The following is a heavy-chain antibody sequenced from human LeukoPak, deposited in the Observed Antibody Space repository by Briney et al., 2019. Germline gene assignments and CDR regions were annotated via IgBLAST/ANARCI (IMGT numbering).Heavy chain of an antibody. J-gene: IGHJ2*01. CDR3: ASGYCSSTSCYKWYFDL. Sequence: PGGSLRLSCAASGFTFSSYAMSWVRQAPGKGLELVSAIGGSGGSTYYADSVKGRFTISRDNSKNTLYLQMNSLRAEDTAVYYCASGYCSSTSCYKWYFDLWGRRTLVTASS. V-gene: IGHV3-23*01. CDR2: IGGSGGST. D-gene: IGHD2-2*02. CDR1: GFTFSSYA.